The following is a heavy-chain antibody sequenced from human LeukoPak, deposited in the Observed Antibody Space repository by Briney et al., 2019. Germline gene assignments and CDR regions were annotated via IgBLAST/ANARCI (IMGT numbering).Heavy chain of an antibody. CDR2: IKVDGSEK. CDR3: ARARGGYGLDY. CDR1: GFTFGAFW. J-gene: IGHJ4*02. Sequence: PGGSLRLSCAASGFTFGAFWMGWLRQAPGKGLEWVATIKVDGSEKYYVDSVKGRFTISRDNAKNLLDLQMNSLRAEDTAVYYCARARGGYGLDYWGQGTLVTVSS. V-gene: IGHV3-7*01. D-gene: IGHD3-10*01.